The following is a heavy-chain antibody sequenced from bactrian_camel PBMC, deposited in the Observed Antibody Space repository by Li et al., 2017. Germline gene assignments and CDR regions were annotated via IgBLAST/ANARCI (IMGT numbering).Heavy chain of an antibody. J-gene: IGHJ4*01. CDR2: FTSDGSI. CDR1: AYSYRTRC. V-gene: IGHV3S53*01. D-gene: IGHD5*01. Sequence: HVQLVESGGGSVGAGGSLRLSCDYSAYSYRTRCMGWFRQAPEKEREGVASFTSDGSISYGDSVKGRFTISKDNAKNTLSLQMNSLKPEDTAMYYCTADRILSRLWVRSGSIRSLTISISARGPRSPSP.